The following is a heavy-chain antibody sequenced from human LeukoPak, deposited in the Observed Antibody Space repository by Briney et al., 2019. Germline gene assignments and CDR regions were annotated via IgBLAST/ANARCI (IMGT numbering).Heavy chain of an antibody. CDR3: ARARTDTTGYYWHY. CDR2: VYYSGST. Sequence: SVTLSLPCSVSGDSICNYFGRCLRQSPGKGLEGLGYVYYSGSTNYNPSLNSRVTISVDTSKNQFSLKPPSVTAADTAVYYCARARTDTTGYYWHYWGQGTLVTVSS. CDR1: GDSICNYF. D-gene: IGHD3-22*01. J-gene: IGHJ4*02. V-gene: IGHV4-59*13.